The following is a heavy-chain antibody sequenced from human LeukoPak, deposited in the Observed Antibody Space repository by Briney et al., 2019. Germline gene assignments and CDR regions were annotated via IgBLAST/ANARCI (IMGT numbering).Heavy chain of an antibody. V-gene: IGHV1-8*01. CDR1: GYTFTSYD. J-gene: IGHJ4*02. Sequence: ASVKVSCKASGYTFTSYDINWVRQATGQGVEWMGWMNPNSGNTGYAQKFQGRVTMTRNTSISTAYMELSSLRSEDTAVYYCATYYYDSSGYYPFDYWGQGTLVTVSS. CDR3: ATYYYDSSGYYPFDY. CDR2: MNPNSGNT. D-gene: IGHD3-22*01.